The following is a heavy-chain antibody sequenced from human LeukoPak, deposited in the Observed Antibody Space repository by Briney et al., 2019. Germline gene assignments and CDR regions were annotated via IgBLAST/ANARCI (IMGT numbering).Heavy chain of an antibody. V-gene: IGHV1-18*01. D-gene: IGHD6-19*01. Sequence: GGSLRLSCAASGFTFTSYGISWVRQAPGQGLEWMGWISAYNGNTNYAQKLQGRVTMTTDTSTSTAYMELRSLRSDDTAVYYCARDGRGSGWIDYWGQGTLVTVSS. CDR1: GFTFTSYG. CDR3: ARDGRGSGWIDY. J-gene: IGHJ4*02. CDR2: ISAYNGNT.